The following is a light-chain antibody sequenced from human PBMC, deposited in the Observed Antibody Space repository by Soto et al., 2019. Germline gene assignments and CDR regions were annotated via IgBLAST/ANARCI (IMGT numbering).Light chain of an antibody. V-gene: IGKV3D-15*01. CDR2: GAS. J-gene: IGKJ5*01. CDR3: QQYNNWPAIT. Sequence: QSPATLSVSPXXXXTLXXXXXXXXXXNFAXYQQKPGQAPRLLIYGASTRATGIPARFSGSGSGTEFTLTISSLQSEDFAVYYCQQYNNWPAITFGQGTRMAIK. CDR1: XXXXXN.